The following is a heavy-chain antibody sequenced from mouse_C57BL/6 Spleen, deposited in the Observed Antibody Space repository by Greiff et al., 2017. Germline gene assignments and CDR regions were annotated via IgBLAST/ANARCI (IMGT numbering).Heavy chain of an antibody. V-gene: IGHV1-82*01. D-gene: IGHD1-1*01. CDR1: GYAFSSSW. J-gene: IGHJ2*01. CDR2: IYPGDGDT. Sequence: VQLQQSGPELVKPGASVKISCKASGYAFSSSWMNWVKQRPGKGLEWIGRIYPGDGDTNYNGKFKGKATLTADKSSSTAYMQLSSLTSEDSAVYFCARYGSSCNFDYWGQGTTLTVSS. CDR3: ARYGSSCNFDY.